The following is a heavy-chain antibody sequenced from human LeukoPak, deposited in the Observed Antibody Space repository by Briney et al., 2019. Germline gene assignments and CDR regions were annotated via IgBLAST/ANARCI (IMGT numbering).Heavy chain of an antibody. CDR2: ISWNSGSI. Sequence: GRSLRLSCAASGFTFDDYAMHWVRQAPGKGLEWVSGISWNSGSIGYADSVKGRFTISRDNAKNSLYLQMNSLRAEDTALYYCAGYCSSTSCYPPKTSDYWGQGTLVTVSS. D-gene: IGHD2-2*01. CDR3: AGYCSSTSCYPPKTSDY. V-gene: IGHV3-9*01. J-gene: IGHJ4*02. CDR1: GFTFDDYA.